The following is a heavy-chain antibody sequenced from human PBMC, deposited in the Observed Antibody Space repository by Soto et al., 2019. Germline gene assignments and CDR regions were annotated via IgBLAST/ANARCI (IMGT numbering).Heavy chain of an antibody. Sequence: HSVKVSCKASGYTFTGYYMHWVRQMPGKGLEWMWIIYPGDSDTRYSPSFQGQVTISADKSISTAYLQWSSLKASDTAMYYCARQDYYDSSGYYSISVGYWGQGTLVTVSS. CDR3: ARQDYYDSSGYYSISVGY. V-gene: IGHV5-51*01. J-gene: IGHJ4*02. CDR2: IYPGDSDT. CDR1: GYTFTGYY. D-gene: IGHD3-22*01.